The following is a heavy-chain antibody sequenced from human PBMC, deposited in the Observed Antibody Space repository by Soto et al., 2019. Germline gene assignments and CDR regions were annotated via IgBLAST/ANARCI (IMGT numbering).Heavy chain of an antibody. Sequence: SVKVSCKASGFTFTSSAFQWVRQARGQRLEWIGWIAVGSGYTNYAQRFQDRVTLTRDVSTATTYMELSRLTSEDTAIYYCAADATAWQQMVPSDYWGQGTLVTVSS. CDR1: GFTFTSSA. D-gene: IGHD2-8*01. J-gene: IGHJ4*02. CDR3: AADATAWQQMVPSDY. V-gene: IGHV1-58*01. CDR2: IAVGSGYT.